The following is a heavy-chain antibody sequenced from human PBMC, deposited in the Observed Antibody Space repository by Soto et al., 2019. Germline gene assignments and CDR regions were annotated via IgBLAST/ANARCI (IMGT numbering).Heavy chain of an antibody. CDR3: ARDGGGGTIFDY. CDR1: GFTFSSYW. D-gene: IGHD2-15*01. V-gene: IGHV3-7*03. CDR2: IKQDGSEK. Sequence: VGSLRLSGAASGFTFSSYWMSWVRQAPGKGLEWVANIKQDGSEKYYVDSVKGRFTISRDNAKNSLYLQMNSLRAEDTAVYYCARDGGGGTIFDYWGQGTLVTVSS. J-gene: IGHJ4*02.